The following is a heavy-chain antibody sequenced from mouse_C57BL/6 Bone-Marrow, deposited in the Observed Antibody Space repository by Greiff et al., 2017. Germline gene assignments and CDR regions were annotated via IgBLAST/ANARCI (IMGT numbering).Heavy chain of an antibody. V-gene: IGHV5-9-1*02. CDR3: TREDYGSSYRYFEV. CDR1: GFTFSSYA. J-gene: IGHJ1*03. D-gene: IGHD1-1*01. Sequence: EVKLMESGEGLVKPGGSLKLSCAASGFTFSSYAMSWVRQTPEKRLEWVAYISSGGDFIYYADTVKGRFTISRDNARNTLYLQMSRLKSEDTAMYYCTREDYGSSYRYFEVWGTGTTVTVSS. CDR2: ISSGGDFI.